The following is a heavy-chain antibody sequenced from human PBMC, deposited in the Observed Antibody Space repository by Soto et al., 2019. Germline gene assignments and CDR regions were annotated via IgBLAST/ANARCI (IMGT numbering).Heavy chain of an antibody. D-gene: IGHD3-22*01. J-gene: IGHJ5*02. CDR3: AREDRNYHDRSGYYL. CDR2: IHSSVSN. CDR1: GGSISSYY. Sequence: SETLSLTGTVSGGSISSYYWSWIRQPPGKGLEWIRYIHSSVSNTYTPPLMSRLTISEDTSKNQFSLKVNSVTAADTAVYYRAREDRNYHDRSGYYLWGQGTQVTVSS. V-gene: IGHV4-59*12.